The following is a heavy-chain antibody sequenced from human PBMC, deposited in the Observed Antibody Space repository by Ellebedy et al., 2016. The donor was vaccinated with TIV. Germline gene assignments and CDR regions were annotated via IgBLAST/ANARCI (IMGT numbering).Heavy chain of an antibody. CDR3: AGTSYYDSSGSLPFDY. J-gene: IGHJ4*02. V-gene: IGHV5-10-1*01. CDR1: GYSFTNYW. D-gene: IGHD3-22*01. CDR2: IDPSDSYT. Sequence: GESLKISCKGSGYSFTNYWIGWVRQMPGKGLAWMGRIDPSDSYTNYSPSFQGHVTISADKSINSAYLQWSSLKASDTAMYYCAGTSYYDSSGSLPFDYWGQGTLVTVSS.